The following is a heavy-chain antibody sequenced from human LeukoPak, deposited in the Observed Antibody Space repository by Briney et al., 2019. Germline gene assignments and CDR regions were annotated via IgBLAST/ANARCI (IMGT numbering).Heavy chain of an antibody. CDR1: GFTFSSYG. J-gene: IGHJ4*02. CDR2: IWYDGSNK. D-gene: IGHD5-12*01. CDR3: AKDAHSGYDNGAFDY. V-gene: IGHV3-33*06. Sequence: PGGSLRLSCAASGFTFSSYGMHWVRQAPGKGLEWVAVIWYDGSNKYYADSVRGRFTISRDNSKNTLYLQMNSLRAEDTAVYYCAKDAHSGYDNGAFDYWGQGTLVTVSS.